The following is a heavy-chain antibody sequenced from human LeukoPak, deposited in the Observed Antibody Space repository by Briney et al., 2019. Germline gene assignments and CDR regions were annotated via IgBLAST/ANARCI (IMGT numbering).Heavy chain of an antibody. CDR3: ARVPIGYSGAYYFDY. D-gene: IGHD5-12*01. CDR2: ISSSGST. CDR1: RGSISASIRSYY. V-gene: IGHV4-4*09. Sequence: SETLSLTCTVSRGSISASIRSYYWSWLRQPPGKGLEWIGYISSSGSTNDNPSHRSRVTISVDTSKNQFFLNLSSVSAADTAVYYCARVPIGYSGAYYFDYWGPGTLVTVSP. J-gene: IGHJ4*02.